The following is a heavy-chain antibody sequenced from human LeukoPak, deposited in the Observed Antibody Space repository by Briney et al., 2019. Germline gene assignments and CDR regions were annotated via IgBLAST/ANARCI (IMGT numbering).Heavy chain of an antibody. Sequence: SETLSLTCTVSGGSISSYYWSWIRQPPGKGLEWIGYIYYSGSTNYNPSLKSRVTISVDTSKNRFSLKLSSVTAADTAVYYCARTTYYDFWSGWGAFDIWGQGTMVTVSS. D-gene: IGHD3-3*01. V-gene: IGHV4-59*01. J-gene: IGHJ3*02. CDR1: GGSISSYY. CDR3: ARTTYYDFWSGWGAFDI. CDR2: IYYSGST.